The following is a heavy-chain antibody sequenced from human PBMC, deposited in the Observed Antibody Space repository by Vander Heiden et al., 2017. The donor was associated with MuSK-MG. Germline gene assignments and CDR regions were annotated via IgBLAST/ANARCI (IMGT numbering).Heavy chain of an antibody. CDR1: GFTLRSYA. D-gene: IGHD6-19*01. CDR2: ISYDGSNK. CDR3: ARDPKEAVAGTRGLDY. Sequence: QVQMVESGGGVGQRERALGCSWPASGFTLRSYAMHRVRQAPGKGLEWVAVISYDGSNKYDADAVKSRFTISRDNSKNTLYLQMNSLRAEDTAVYYCARDPKEAVAGTRGLDYWGQGTLVTVSS. J-gene: IGHJ4*02. V-gene: IGHV3-30*04.